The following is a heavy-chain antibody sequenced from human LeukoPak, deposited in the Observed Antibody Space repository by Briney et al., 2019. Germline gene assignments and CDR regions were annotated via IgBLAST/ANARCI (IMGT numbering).Heavy chain of an antibody. CDR2: IIPIFGTA. CDR3: ARGALYSVSYKSYFDY. D-gene: IGHD1-26*01. V-gene: IGHV1-69*06. CDR1: GGTFSSYA. Sequence: SVKVSCKASGGTFSSYAISWVRQAPGQGLEWMGGIIPIFGTANYAQKFQGRVTITADKSTSTAYMELSSLRSEDTAVYYCARGALYSVSYKSYFDYWGQGTLVTVSS. J-gene: IGHJ4*02.